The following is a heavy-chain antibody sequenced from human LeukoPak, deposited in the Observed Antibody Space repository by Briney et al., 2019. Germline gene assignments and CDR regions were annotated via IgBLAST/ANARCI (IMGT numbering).Heavy chain of an antibody. Sequence: SETLSLTCTVSGASISDSYWSWIRQPAGKGLEWIGRMFPGGSTNYNPSLYSRVSMSVDTSKNQFSLRLTSVTAADTGVYYCERDSPRTSGLLDYWGQGTLVAVSS. D-gene: IGHD5-12*01. CDR3: ERDSPRTSGLLDY. CDR1: GASISDSY. V-gene: IGHV4-4*07. J-gene: IGHJ4*02. CDR2: MFPGGST.